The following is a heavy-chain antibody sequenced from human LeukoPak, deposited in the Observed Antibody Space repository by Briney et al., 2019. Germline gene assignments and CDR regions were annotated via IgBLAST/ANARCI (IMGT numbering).Heavy chain of an antibody. CDR2: ISGSGGST. Sequence: GGSLRLSCAASGFTFSSYAMSWVRQAPGKGLEWVSAISGSGGSTYYADSVKGRFTISRDNAKKSLFLQMNSLRAEDTAVYYCAREGDCSGGSCRFYYGMDVWGQGTTVTVSS. CDR3: AREGDCSGGSCRFYYGMDV. V-gene: IGHV3-23*01. CDR1: GFTFSSYA. J-gene: IGHJ6*02. D-gene: IGHD2-15*01.